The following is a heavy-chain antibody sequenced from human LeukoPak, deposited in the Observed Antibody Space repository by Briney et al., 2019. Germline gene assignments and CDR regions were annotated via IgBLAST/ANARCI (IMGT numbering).Heavy chain of an antibody. Sequence: SGTLSLTCAVYGGSFSGYYWSWIRQPPGKGLEWIGEINHSGSTNYNPSLKSRVTISVDTSKNQFSLKLSSVTAADTAVYYCARGSNGSGSHFDYWGQGTLVTVSS. CDR3: ARGSNGSGSHFDY. CDR2: INHSGST. D-gene: IGHD6-19*01. CDR1: GGSFSGYY. V-gene: IGHV4-34*01. J-gene: IGHJ4*02.